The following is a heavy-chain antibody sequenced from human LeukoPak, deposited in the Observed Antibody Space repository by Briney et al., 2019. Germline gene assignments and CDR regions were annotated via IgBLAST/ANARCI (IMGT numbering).Heavy chain of an antibody. D-gene: IGHD6-13*01. CDR2: IRYDGSNK. J-gene: IGHJ4*02. Sequence: GGSLGLSCAASGFTFSSYGMHWVRQAPGKGLEWVTFIRYDGSNKYYADSVKGRFTISRDNSKNTLYLQMNSLRAEDTAVYYCAKGEIAAAGIDYWGQGTLVTVSS. CDR1: GFTFSSYG. V-gene: IGHV3-30*02. CDR3: AKGEIAAAGIDY.